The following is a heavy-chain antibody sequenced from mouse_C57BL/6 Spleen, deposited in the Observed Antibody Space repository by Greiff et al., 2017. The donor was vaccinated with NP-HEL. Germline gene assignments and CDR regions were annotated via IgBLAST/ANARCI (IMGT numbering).Heavy chain of an antibody. CDR2: IRNKANGYTT. J-gene: IGHJ3*01. V-gene: IGHV7-3*01. CDR3: ARSLYGNWFAY. CDR1: GFTFTDYY. Sequence: EVMLVESGGGLVQPGGSLSLSCAASGFTFTDYYMSWVRQPPGKALEWLGFIRNKANGYTTEYSASVKGRFTISRDNSQSILYLQMNALRAEDSATYYCARSLYGNWFAYWGQGTLVTVSA. D-gene: IGHD2-1*01.